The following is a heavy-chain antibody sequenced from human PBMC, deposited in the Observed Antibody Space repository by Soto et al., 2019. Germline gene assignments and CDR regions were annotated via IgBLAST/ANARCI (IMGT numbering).Heavy chain of an antibody. Sequence: GGSLRLSCAASGFTFSSYAMSWVRQAPGKGLEWVSVIYSGDSTYYADSVKGRFTISRENSKNTLYLQINSLRADDTAVYYCKRAPFGGYIDYWGQGTLVTVSS. J-gene: IGHJ4*02. V-gene: IGHV3-53*01. D-gene: IGHD3-10*01. CDR3: KRAPFGGYIDY. CDR1: GFTFSSYA. CDR2: IYSGDST.